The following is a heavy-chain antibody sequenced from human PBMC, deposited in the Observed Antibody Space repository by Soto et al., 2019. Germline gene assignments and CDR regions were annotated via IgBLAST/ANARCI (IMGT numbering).Heavy chain of an antibody. CDR3: ASNNIRGGWYNEDY. CDR1: GYTFSNYG. V-gene: IGHV1-18*01. Sequence: QVQLMQSGAEVKKPGASVKVSCKTSGYTFSNYGITWVRQARGQGLEWMGWISGYNGQTNYARNLQGRVTMTTDTYPSTAYMELRSLRSDDTAVYYCASNNIRGGWYNEDYWGRGTLVTVSS. D-gene: IGHD6-19*01. J-gene: IGHJ4*02. CDR2: ISGYNGQT.